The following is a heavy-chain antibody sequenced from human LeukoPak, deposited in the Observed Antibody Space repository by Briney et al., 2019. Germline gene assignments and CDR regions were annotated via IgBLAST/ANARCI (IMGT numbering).Heavy chain of an antibody. CDR3: AREYCSGGSCFFDY. CDR2: IFSGDFDT. J-gene: IGHJ4*02. CDR1: GYRFTGYW. V-gene: IGHV5-51*01. D-gene: IGHD2-15*01. Sequence: GESLKISCKGLGYRFTGYWIGWVRQMPGKGLEWMGIIFSGDFDTRYSPSFQGQVTISADRSITTAYLQWSSLKASDTAMYYCAREYCSGGSCFFDYWGQGTLVTVSS.